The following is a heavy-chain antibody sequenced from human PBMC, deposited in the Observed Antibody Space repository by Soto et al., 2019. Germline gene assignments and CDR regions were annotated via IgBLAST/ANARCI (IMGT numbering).Heavy chain of an antibody. J-gene: IGHJ2*01. D-gene: IGHD3-3*01. V-gene: IGHV4-30-4*01. CDR1: GGSISSGDYY. Sequence: QVQLQESGPGLVKPSQTLSLTCTVSGGSISSGDYYWSWIRQPPGKGLEWIGYIYYSGSTYYNPSLKSGVTKSVERYKNQCSLELSSVTAADKAVYYCARAESRFLERGYWYFDLWGRGTLVTVSS. CDR2: IYYSGST. CDR3: ARAESRFLERGYWYFDL.